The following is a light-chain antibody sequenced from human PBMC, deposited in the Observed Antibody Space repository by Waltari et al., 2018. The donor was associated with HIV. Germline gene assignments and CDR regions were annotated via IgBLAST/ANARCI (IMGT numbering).Light chain of an antibody. V-gene: IGLV2-14*01. CDR2: EVS. J-gene: IGLJ3*02. CDR3: NSYTSISTWV. CDR1: SSDVGSYSY. Sequence: QSALTQPASVSGSPGQSITISCTGSSSDVGSYSYVSWYQQHPGKAPKLMIYEVSNRPAGVSHRFSGSKSGNTASLTISGLQPEDEADYYCNSYTSISTWVFGRGTKLTVL.